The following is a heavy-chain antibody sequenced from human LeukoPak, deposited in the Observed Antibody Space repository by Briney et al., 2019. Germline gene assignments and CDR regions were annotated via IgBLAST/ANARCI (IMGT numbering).Heavy chain of an antibody. V-gene: IGHV3-23*01. Sequence: GGSLRLSCAASGFTFSSYAVNWVRQAPGKGLEWVSTISGTGGSTYYADSVSGRFTVSRDNSKNTLYLQMNSLRAEDTAVYFCAKGSGGTNIYYYYYMDVWGEGTTVTVSS. CDR1: GFTFSSYA. CDR3: AKGSGGTNIYYYYYMDV. D-gene: IGHD2-15*01. J-gene: IGHJ6*03. CDR2: ISGTGGST.